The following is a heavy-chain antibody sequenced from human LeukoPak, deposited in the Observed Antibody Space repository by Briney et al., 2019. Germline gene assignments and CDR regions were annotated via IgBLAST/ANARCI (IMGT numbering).Heavy chain of an antibody. D-gene: IGHD4-23*01. CDR3: ARGSVTVVTSDAFDI. CDR1: GGSINNTNYY. J-gene: IGHJ3*02. V-gene: IGHV4-39*07. CDR2: IYYSGST. Sequence: SETLSLTCSVSGGSINNTNYYWGWIRQPPGKGLEWIGSIYYSGSTYYSPSLQSRVTIPVDTSTNQFSPKLSSVTAADTAVYYCARGSVTVVTSDAFDIWGQGTMVTVSS.